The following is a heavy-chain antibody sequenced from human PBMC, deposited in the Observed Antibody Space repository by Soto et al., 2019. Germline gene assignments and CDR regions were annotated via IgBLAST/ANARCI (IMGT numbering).Heavy chain of an antibody. CDR3: ARGVGSSPPRY. D-gene: IGHD1-26*01. CDR2: IYDSASP. Sequence: QVQLQESGPGQVKPSETLSLKCTISGGSISVYYWSWIRRPPGQALEWIGYIYDSASPYYNPSLRSRVIISADTSKNPISLELTSATAADTAVYYCARGVGSSPPRYWGRGTLVTVSS. J-gene: IGHJ4*02. CDR1: GGSISVYY. V-gene: IGHV4-59*01.